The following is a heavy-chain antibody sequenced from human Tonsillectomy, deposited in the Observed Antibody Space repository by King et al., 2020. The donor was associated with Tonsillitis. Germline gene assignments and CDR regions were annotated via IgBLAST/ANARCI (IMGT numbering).Heavy chain of an antibody. Sequence: VQLVESGGGLVQPGGSLRLSCVTSGFSFSRYWMNWVRQAPGKGLEWVANIKEDGSEVYYVDSVRGRFTISRDSAKNSLYLQMNSLRVEDTAVYYCATTGYCDGITCGPKGRILDAFDRWGQGTRVTVSS. CDR2: IKEDGSEV. D-gene: IGHD2-15*01. J-gene: IGHJ3*02. CDR1: GFSFSRYW. CDR3: ATTGYCDGITCGPKGRILDAFDR. V-gene: IGHV3-7*01.